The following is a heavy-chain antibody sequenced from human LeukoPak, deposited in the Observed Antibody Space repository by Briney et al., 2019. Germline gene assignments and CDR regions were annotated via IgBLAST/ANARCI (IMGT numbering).Heavy chain of an antibody. CDR2: INPNSGST. D-gene: IGHD3-22*01. Sequence: ASVKVSCKASGGTFSTYAISWVRQAPGQGLEWMGGINPNSGSTNYAQQFQGRVTVTRDTSTSTVYMDLSSLRSEDTAFYYCARSFGAPHSYDPSGYIDYWGQGTLVTVSS. V-gene: IGHV1-46*01. CDR3: ARSFGAPHSYDPSGYIDY. J-gene: IGHJ4*02. CDR1: GGTFSTYA.